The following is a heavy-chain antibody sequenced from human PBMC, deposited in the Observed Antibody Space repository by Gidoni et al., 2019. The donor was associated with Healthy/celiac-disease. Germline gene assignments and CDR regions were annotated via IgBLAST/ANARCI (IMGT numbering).Heavy chain of an antibody. CDR3: AKSKGLYSSSWHLIDY. Sequence: QVQLVESGGGVVQPGRSLRLSCAASGFPFSRYGMHWVRQAPGKGLEWVAVISYDGSNKYYADSVKGRFTISRDNSKNTLYLQMNSLRAEDTAVYYCAKSKGLYSSSWHLIDYWGQGTLVTVSS. J-gene: IGHJ4*02. V-gene: IGHV3-30*18. CDR2: ISYDGSNK. D-gene: IGHD6-13*01. CDR1: GFPFSRYG.